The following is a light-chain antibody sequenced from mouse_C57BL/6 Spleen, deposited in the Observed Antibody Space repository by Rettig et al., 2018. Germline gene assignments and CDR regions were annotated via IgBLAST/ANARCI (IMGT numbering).Light chain of an antibody. CDR1: SSISH. CDR3: QQWSSYPFT. Sequence: QIVLTQSPAIMFASPGEKVTLTCSASSSISHMYWYQQKPGSSPRLLIYDTSNLASGVPVRFSGSGSGTSYSLTISRMEAEDAATYYCQQWSSYPFTFGSGTKLEIK. CDR2: DTS. J-gene: IGKJ4*01. V-gene: IGKV4-55*01.